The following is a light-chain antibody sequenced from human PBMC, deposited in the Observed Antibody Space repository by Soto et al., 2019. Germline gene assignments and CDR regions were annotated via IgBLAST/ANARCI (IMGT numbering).Light chain of an antibody. CDR2: ATS. V-gene: IGKV1-6*01. Sequence: AIQMTQSPSSLSASVGDRVTITCRASQGIRDDLGWYQQKPGKAPKLLIYATSILQSGVPSRFSGSGSGTDFTLTISSLQPEDFATYYCLQDYDYPRTFGQGTKVEI. CDR1: QGIRDD. J-gene: IGKJ1*01. CDR3: LQDYDYPRT.